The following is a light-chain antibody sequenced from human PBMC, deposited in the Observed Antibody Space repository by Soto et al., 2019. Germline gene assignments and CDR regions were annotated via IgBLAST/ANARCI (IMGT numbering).Light chain of an antibody. V-gene: IGKV3-20*01. Sequence: EIVMTQSPATLSVSPVEIVTLSFRASQSVSSYLAWYQQKPGQAPRLLIHGASNRATGIPDRFSGSGSGTDFTLTIGRLEPEDFAVYYCQQYGSSRTFGQGTKVDIK. CDR2: GAS. CDR3: QQYGSSRT. CDR1: QSVSSY. J-gene: IGKJ1*01.